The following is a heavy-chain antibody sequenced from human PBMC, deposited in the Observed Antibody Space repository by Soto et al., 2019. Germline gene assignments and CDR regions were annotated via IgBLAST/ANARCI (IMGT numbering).Heavy chain of an antibody. D-gene: IGHD4-4*01. CDR3: AKDGFGKKTTVIGSYHYGMDV. V-gene: IGHV3-23*01. CDR1: GFTFSSYA. CDR2: ISGSGGST. J-gene: IGHJ6*02. Sequence: GGSLRLSCAASGFTFSSYAMSWVRQAPGKGLEWVSAISGSGGSTYYADSVKGRFTISRDNSKNTLYLQMNSLRAEDTAVYYCAKDGFGKKTTVIGSYHYGMDVWGQGTTVTVSS.